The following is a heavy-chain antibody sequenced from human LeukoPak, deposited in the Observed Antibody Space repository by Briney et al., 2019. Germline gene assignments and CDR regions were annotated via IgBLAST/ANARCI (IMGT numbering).Heavy chain of an antibody. CDR1: GFSFSSYW. V-gene: IGHV3-30*03. CDR2: ISYDGSNK. CDR3: ARGQRAHVEWSNYMDV. Sequence: GGSLRLSCAASGFSFSSYWMHWVRQAPGKGLEWVALISYDGSNKYYADSVKGRFTISRDNSKNTLYLQMNSLRTEDTAVYYCARGQRAHVEWSNYMDVWGKGTTVIVSS. J-gene: IGHJ6*03. D-gene: IGHD3-3*01.